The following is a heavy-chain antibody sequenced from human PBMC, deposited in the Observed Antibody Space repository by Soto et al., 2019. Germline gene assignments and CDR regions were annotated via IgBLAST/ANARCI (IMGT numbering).Heavy chain of an antibody. CDR3: VRGGNPYHYATSGPGTFDK. Sequence: QVQLQESGPGLVKPSQTLSLTCSVSGDSVSSGDSYWSWIRQPPGKALEWIGYTSFSGYTSYSPSLKSQVTISVDMSKSQFSLRLTSVTAADMAVYYCVRGGNPYHYATSGPGTFDKWGQGTLVSVSS. CDR2: TSFSGYT. CDR1: GDSVSSGDSY. V-gene: IGHV4-30-4*01. J-gene: IGHJ4*02. D-gene: IGHD1-26*01.